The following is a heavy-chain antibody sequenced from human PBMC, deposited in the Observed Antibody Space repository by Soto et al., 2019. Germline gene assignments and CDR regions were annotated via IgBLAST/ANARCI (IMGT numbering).Heavy chain of an antibody. CDR3: AKNSGWFNT. V-gene: IGHV3-23*01. CDR1: GFTFSTYW. J-gene: IGHJ5*02. Sequence: PGGSLRLSCAASGFTFSTYWMSWARQAPGKGLEWVSTIDGSGGTTYYADSVKGRFTISRDNSINTVFLQMNSLRADDTALYFCAKNSGWFNTWGQGALVTVSS. CDR2: IDGSGGTT. D-gene: IGHD3-10*01.